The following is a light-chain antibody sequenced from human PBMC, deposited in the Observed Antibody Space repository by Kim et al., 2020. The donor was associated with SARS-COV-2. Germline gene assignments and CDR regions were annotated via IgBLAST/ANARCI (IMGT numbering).Light chain of an antibody. CDR3: QQSYISPFT. CDR1: QSISSH. CDR2: AAS. Sequence: AYVGDRVTITCRTSQSISSHLNWYHQKPGRAPKLLISAASTLQGGVPSRFSGSGSETDFTLTISSLQPEDFATYFCQQSYISPFTFGQGTKVDIK. V-gene: IGKV1-39*01. J-gene: IGKJ1*01.